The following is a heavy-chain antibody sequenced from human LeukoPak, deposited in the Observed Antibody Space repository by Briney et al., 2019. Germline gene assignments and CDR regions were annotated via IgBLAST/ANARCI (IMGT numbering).Heavy chain of an antibody. CDR3: ARGQSGYESLDY. V-gene: IGHV1-18*01. D-gene: IGHD5-12*01. Sequence: ASVKVSCEASGYTFTSYGISWVRQAPGQGLEWMGWISAYNGSTNYAQKLQGRVTMTTDTSTSTAYMELRSLRSDDTAVYYCARGQSGYESLDYRGQGTLVTVSS. J-gene: IGHJ4*02. CDR1: GYTFTSYG. CDR2: ISAYNGST.